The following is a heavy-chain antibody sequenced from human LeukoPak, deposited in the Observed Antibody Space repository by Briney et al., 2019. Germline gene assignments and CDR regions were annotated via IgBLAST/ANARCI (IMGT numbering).Heavy chain of an antibody. D-gene: IGHD3-9*01. Sequence: PSETLSLICTVSGGSISISTFNWAWIRQPPGRGLEWIGAIHYSGTTYYNPSLKSRVTISIDTSKNQFSLNLNSLTAADTAVYYCARHPAGFPNWFDPWGQGTLVTVSS. V-gene: IGHV4-39*01. CDR3: ARHPAGFPNWFDP. CDR2: IHYSGTT. CDR1: GGSISISTFN. J-gene: IGHJ5*02.